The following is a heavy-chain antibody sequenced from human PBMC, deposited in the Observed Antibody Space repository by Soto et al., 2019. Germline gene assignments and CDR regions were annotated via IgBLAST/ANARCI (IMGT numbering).Heavy chain of an antibody. CDR1: GGSVSSGSYY. V-gene: IGHV4-61*01. CDR3: AGELGRYYDFWSGLDAFQI. D-gene: IGHD3-3*01. Sequence: QVQLQESGPGLVKPSETLSLTCTVSGGSVSSGSYYWSWIRQPPGKGLEWIGYIYYSGSTNYNPYLVCRVTKAVEASKDQFALKLSSVTAADTAVYYCAGELGRYYDFWSGLDAFQIWGQGTMVTVSS. CDR2: IYYSGST. J-gene: IGHJ3*02.